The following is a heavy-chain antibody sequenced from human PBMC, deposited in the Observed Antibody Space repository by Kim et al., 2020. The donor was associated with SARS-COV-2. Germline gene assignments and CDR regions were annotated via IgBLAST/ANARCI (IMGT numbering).Heavy chain of an antibody. CDR3: AKAPTVVTNYYYYGMDV. J-gene: IGHJ6*02. V-gene: IGHV3-30*18. D-gene: IGHD2-15*01. CDR1: GFTFSSYG. CDR2: ISYDGSNK. Sequence: GGSLRLSCAASGFTFSSYGMHWVRQAPGKGLEWVAVISYDGSNKYYADSVKGRFTISRDNSKNTLYLQMNSLRAEDTAVYYCAKAPTVVTNYYYYGMDVWGQGTTVTVSS.